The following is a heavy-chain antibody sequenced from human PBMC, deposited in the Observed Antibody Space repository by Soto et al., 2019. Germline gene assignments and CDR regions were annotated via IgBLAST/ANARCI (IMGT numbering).Heavy chain of an antibody. CDR1: GDSVSSDITS. CDR2: TYYRSKWFH. CDR3: ARGDQGFDY. Sequence: SATLSLTGAISGDSVSSDITSWNWIRQSPSRGLEWLGRTYYRSKWFHDYALSLKSRITINPDTSKNQFSLQLNSVTPEDTAVYYCARGDQGFDYWGQGTLVTVSS. V-gene: IGHV6-1*01. D-gene: IGHD3-16*01. J-gene: IGHJ4*02.